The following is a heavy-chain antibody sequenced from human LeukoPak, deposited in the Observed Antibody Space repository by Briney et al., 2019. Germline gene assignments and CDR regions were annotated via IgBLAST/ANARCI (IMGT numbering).Heavy chain of an antibody. CDR3: ARHLRYQLPPDY. CDR2: IYYSGST. Sequence: PSETLSLTCTVSGGSISSGGYYWSWIRQPPGKGLEWIGYIYYSGSTDYNPSLRSRVTISVDTSKNQFSLKLSSVTAADTAVYYCARHLRYQLPPDYWGQGTLVTVSS. V-gene: IGHV4-61*08. J-gene: IGHJ4*02. CDR1: GGSISSGGYY. D-gene: IGHD2-2*01.